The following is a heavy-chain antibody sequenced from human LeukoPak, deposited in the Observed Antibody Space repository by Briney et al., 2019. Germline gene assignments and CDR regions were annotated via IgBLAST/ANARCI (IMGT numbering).Heavy chain of an antibody. CDR2: IILIFGTA. CDR1: GGTFSSYA. V-gene: IGHV1-69*13. J-gene: IGHJ6*02. CDR3: ARDPGSDAGLYYYYGMDV. Sequence: RASVKVSCKASGGTFSSYAISWVRQAPGQGLEWMGGIILIFGTANYAQKFQGRVTITADESTSTAYMELSSLRSEDTAVYYCARDPGSDAGLYYYYGMDVWGQGTTVTVSS.